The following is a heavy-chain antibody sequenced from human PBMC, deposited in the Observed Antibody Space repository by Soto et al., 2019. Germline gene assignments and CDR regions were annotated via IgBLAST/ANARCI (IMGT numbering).Heavy chain of an antibody. J-gene: IGHJ4*02. D-gene: IGHD1-7*01. V-gene: IGHV1-2*02. CDR1: GYTFTGYY. Sequence: QVQLVQSGAEVKKPGASVKVSCKASGYTFTGYYMHWLRQAPGQGLEWMAWINPNSGGTNYAQKFQGRVTMTRDTSISTAYMELSRLRSDDTAVYYCVPVGISGTTGFHFWGQGTLVTVSS. CDR2: INPNSGGT. CDR3: VPVGISGTTGFHF.